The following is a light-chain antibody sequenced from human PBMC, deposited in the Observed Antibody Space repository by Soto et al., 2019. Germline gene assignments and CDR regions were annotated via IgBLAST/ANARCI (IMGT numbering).Light chain of an antibody. Sequence: EIVLTEAPAPLALSPVKKASRAVKASQSIRSFLAWSQNKPGQAPRLLIYEASNRATGIPARFSGSGSETDFTLTISSLEPEDFAVYYCQQRSNWPPALSFGGGTKVDIK. J-gene: IGKJ4*01. CDR1: QSIRSF. V-gene: IGKV3-11*01. CDR3: QQRSNWPPALS. CDR2: EAS.